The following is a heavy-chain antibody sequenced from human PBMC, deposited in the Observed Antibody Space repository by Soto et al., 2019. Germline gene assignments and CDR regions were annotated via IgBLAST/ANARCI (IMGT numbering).Heavy chain of an antibody. Sequence: LRLSCAASGFTFSSYGMHWVRQAPGKGLEWVAVISYDGSNKYYADSVKGRFTISRDNSKNTLYLQMNSLRAEDTAVYYCAKADFTGYSSGGRAFDIWGQGTMVTVSS. CDR1: GFTFSSYG. CDR3: AKADFTGYSSGGRAFDI. CDR2: ISYDGSNK. D-gene: IGHD6-19*01. J-gene: IGHJ3*02. V-gene: IGHV3-30*18.